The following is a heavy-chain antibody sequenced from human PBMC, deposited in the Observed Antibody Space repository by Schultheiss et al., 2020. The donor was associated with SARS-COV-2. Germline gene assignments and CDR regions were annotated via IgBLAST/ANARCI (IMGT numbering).Heavy chain of an antibody. CDR1: GGTFSSYA. Sequence: SVKVSCKASGGTFSSYAISWVRQAPGQGLEWMGRIIPIFGIANYAQKFQGRVTITADKSTSTAYMELSSLRSEDTAVYYCARMVYGNEGFDLWGQGTLVTVAS. V-gene: IGHV1-69*04. J-gene: IGHJ5*02. D-gene: IGHD2-8*01. CDR2: IIPIFGIA. CDR3: ARMVYGNEGFDL.